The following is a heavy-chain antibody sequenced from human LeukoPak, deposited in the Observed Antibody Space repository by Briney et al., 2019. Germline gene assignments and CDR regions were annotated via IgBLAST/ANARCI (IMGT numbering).Heavy chain of an antibody. J-gene: IGHJ3*02. CDR2: ISYDGSNK. D-gene: IGHD6-13*01. Sequence: GGSLRLSCAASGFTFSSYAMHWVRQAPGKGLEWVAVISYDGSNKYYADSVKGRFTISRDNSKNTLYLQMNSLRAEDTAVYYCARGGWYSSSWTRTDGAAFDIWGQGTMVTVSS. V-gene: IGHV3-30*04. CDR1: GFTFSSYA. CDR3: ARGGWYSSSWTRTDGAAFDI.